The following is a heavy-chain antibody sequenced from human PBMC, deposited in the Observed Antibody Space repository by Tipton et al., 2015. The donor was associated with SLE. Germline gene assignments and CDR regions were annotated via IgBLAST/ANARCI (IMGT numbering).Heavy chain of an antibody. CDR3: ARDRVYSSGIDP. CDR2: IYTSGST. J-gene: IGHJ5*02. Sequence: TLSLTCTVSGGSISSGSYYWSWIRQPAGKGLEWIGHIYTSGSTNYNPSLKSRVTISVDTSKNQFSLKLSSVTAADTAVYYCARDRVYSSGIDPWGQGTLVIVSS. V-gene: IGHV4-61*09. CDR1: GGSISSGSYY. D-gene: IGHD6-25*01.